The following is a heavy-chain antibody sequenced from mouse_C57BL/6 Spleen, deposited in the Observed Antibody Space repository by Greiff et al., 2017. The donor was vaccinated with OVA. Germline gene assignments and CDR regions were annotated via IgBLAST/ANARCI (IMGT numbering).Heavy chain of an antibody. CDR1: GFTFSAYY. Sequence: DVHLVESEGGLVQPGSSMKLSCTASGFTFSAYYMAWVRQVPEKSLEWVANINYDGSSTYYLDSLKSRFIISRDNAKNILYLQMSSLKSEDTATYYCARVTTDYFDYWGQGTTLTVSS. V-gene: IGHV5-16*01. J-gene: IGHJ2*01. CDR3: ARVTTDYFDY. CDR2: INYDGSST. D-gene: IGHD1-1*01.